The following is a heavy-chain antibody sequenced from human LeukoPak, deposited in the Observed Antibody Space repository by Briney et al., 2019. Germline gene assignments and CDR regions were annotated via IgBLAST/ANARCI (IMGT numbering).Heavy chain of an antibody. CDR3: ARVVRGAVTSNWLDP. Sequence: SETLSLTCTVSGGSIKDYYWAWIRQAPGEGLEWIGYISNSGTTDYNPSLKSRVTMSVDTSKNEFSLKLTSVTAADTAIYYCARVVRGAVTSNWLDPWGQGTLVTVSS. D-gene: IGHD4-17*01. V-gene: IGHV4-59*01. J-gene: IGHJ5*02. CDR1: GGSIKDYY. CDR2: ISNSGTT.